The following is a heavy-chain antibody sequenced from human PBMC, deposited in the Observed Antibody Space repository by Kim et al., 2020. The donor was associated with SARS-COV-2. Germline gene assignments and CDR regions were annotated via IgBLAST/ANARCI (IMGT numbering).Heavy chain of an antibody. Sequence: SETLSLTCEVYGGSFSGLYWSWIRQPPGKGLEWIGEINRGGSTSYNPFLKSRVTISVDTSKNQFSLKLTSVTAADTAVYYCARGDGSGSYYQGPWGQGSRVTVSS. CDR3: ARGDGSGSYYQGP. CDR1: GGSFSGLY. V-gene: IGHV4-34*01. D-gene: IGHD3-10*01. CDR2: INRGGST. J-gene: IGHJ5*02.